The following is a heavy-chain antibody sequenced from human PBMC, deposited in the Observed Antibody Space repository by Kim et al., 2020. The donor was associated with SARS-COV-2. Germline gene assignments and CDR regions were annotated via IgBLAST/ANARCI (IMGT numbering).Heavy chain of an antibody. CDR2: TT. J-gene: IGHJ4*02. Sequence: TTEYASSVKGRFTISRDDSKSIAYLQINSLKTEDTAVYYCTRDLSGSYSYWGQGTLVTVSS. V-gene: IGHV3-49*02. D-gene: IGHD1-26*01. CDR3: TRDLSGSYSY.